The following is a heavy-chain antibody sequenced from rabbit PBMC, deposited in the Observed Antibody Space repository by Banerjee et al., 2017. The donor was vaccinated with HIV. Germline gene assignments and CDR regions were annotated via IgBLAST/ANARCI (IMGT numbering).Heavy chain of an antibody. Sequence: QEQLEESGGDLVKPEGSLTLTCTASGFSFSSSSCIHWVRQAPGKGLEWIACIDAGTSGSTWYASWAKGRFTISKASSTTVTLQMTSLTAADTATYFCAREGVNIGGGYLWGPGTLVTVS. CDR2: IDAGTSGST. J-gene: IGHJ4*01. V-gene: IGHV1S45*01. D-gene: IGHD1-1*01. CDR1: GFSFSSSSC. CDR3: AREGVNIGGGYL.